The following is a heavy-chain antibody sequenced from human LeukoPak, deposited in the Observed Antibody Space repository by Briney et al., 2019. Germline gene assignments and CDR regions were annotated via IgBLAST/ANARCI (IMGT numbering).Heavy chain of an antibody. Sequence: GESLKISCKGSGYSFLSSWIGWVRQMPGKGLEWMGIIYPGGSETRYDPSFQGQVTISADMSTSTAYLQWSSLRASDTAMYYCARASRDGYNQNFDHWGQGTLVTVSS. CDR1: GYSFLSSW. D-gene: IGHD5-24*01. J-gene: IGHJ4*02. CDR3: ARASRDGYNQNFDH. V-gene: IGHV5-51*01. CDR2: IYPGGSET.